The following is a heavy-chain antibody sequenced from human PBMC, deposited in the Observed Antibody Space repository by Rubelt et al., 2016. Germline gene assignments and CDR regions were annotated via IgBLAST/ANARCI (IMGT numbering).Heavy chain of an antibody. CDR3: AKDPSGDSSGYYGY. Sequence: KGRFTISRDNSKNSLYLQMNSLRTEDTALYYCAKDPSGDSSGYYGYWGQGTLVTVSS. V-gene: IGHV3-43*01. J-gene: IGHJ4*02. D-gene: IGHD3-22*01.